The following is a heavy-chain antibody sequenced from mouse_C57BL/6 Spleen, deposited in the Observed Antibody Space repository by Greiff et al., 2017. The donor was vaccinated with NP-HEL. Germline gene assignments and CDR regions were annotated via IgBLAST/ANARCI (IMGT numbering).Heavy chain of an antibody. Sequence: DVQLVESEGGLVQPGSSMKLSCTASGFTFSDYYMAWVRQVPEKGLEWVANINYDGSSTYYLDSLKSRFIISRDNAKNILYLQMSSLKSEDTATYYCARDPSYYYGSSYAMDYWGQGTSVTVSS. J-gene: IGHJ4*01. CDR3: ARDPSYYYGSSYAMDY. V-gene: IGHV5-16*01. D-gene: IGHD1-1*01. CDR2: INYDGSST. CDR1: GFTFSDYY.